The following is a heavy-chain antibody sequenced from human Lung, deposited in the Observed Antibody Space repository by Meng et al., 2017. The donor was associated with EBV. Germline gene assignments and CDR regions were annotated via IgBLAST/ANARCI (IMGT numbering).Heavy chain of an antibody. Sequence: HVQPQQSGPGLVTPSQTLYLTCTVPGGSISSGGYYWSWIRQHTGKGLEWIGYIYYSGSTYYNPSLKSRVTISVDTSKNQFSLKLSSVTAADTAVYYCARLPIVVVTGSWFDPWGQGTLVTVSS. D-gene: IGHD3-22*01. V-gene: IGHV4-31*03. CDR1: GGSISSGGYY. J-gene: IGHJ5*02. CDR2: IYYSGST. CDR3: ARLPIVVVTGSWFDP.